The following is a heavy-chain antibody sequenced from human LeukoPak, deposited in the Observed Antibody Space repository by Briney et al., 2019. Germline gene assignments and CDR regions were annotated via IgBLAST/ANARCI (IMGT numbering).Heavy chain of an antibody. J-gene: IGHJ4*02. Sequence: GGSLRLSCAASGFTFDEYAMHWVRQAPGRGLEWVSGISWNSGTIGYADSVGGRFTISRDNAKNSLYLQMDNLRAEDTAFYYCSKGGFRAWYSDDWGQGTLVTVSS. CDR3: SKGGFRAWYSDD. V-gene: IGHV3-9*01. CDR2: ISWNSGTI. D-gene: IGHD6-19*01. CDR1: GFTFDEYA.